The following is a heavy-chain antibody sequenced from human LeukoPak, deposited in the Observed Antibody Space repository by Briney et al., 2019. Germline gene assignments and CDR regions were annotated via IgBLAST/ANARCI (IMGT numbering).Heavy chain of an antibody. CDR3: ARSNYDTSGYVY. CDR1: GFTFSSYN. Sequence: PGGSLRLSCAASGFTFSSYNMQWVRQAPGKGLDWVSSISAYSTYIYYADSVKGGFTISRDNAKNSLYLQMNNLRAEDTAVYYCARSNYDTSGYVYWGQGTLVAVSS. V-gene: IGHV3-21*01. J-gene: IGHJ4*02. CDR2: ISAYSTYI. D-gene: IGHD3-22*01.